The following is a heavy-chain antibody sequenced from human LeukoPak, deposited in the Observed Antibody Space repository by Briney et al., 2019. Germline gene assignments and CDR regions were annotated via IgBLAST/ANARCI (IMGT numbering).Heavy chain of an antibody. J-gene: IGHJ4*02. D-gene: IGHD5-12*01. CDR1: GGSISSFY. CDR3: ARVSGYDWESFYDY. CDR2: IYYSGST. Sequence: PSETLSLTCTVSGGSISSFYYTWIRQPPGKGLEWIGYIYYSGSTNYNPSLKSRVTISVDTSKNQLSLKLRSVTAADTAVYYCARVSGYDWESFYDYWGQGTLVTVSS. V-gene: IGHV4-59*01.